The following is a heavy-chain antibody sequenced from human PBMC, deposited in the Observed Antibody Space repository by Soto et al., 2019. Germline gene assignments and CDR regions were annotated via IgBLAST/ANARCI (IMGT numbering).Heavy chain of an antibody. CDR1: GGSFIGYY. D-gene: IGHD2-8*01. V-gene: IGHV4-34*01. CDR2: INHSGST. CDR3: ARGLIPLIVYAMGVWFDP. J-gene: IGHJ5*02. Sequence: SETLCLTCAVYGGSFIGYYWSWIRQPPGKGLEWSGEINHSGSTNYNPSLKSRVTISVDTSKNQFSLKLSSVTAADTAVYYCARGLIPLIVYAMGVWFDPWGQRTLVSVSS.